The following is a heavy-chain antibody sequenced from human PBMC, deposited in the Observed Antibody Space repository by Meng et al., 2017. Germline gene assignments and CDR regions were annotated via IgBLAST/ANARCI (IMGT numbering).Heavy chain of an antibody. Sequence: VQLGRAVAEWKEPRYAVKVSCKASGYTFTSYAMKWVRQDPGQGGEWMGWINTNTGNPTYAQGFTGRFVFSLDTSVSTAYLQISSLKAEDTAVYYCAREGRVDFDYWGQGTLVTVSS. V-gene: IGHV7-4-1*02. J-gene: IGHJ4*02. D-gene: IGHD1-26*01. CDR2: INTNTGNP. CDR3: AREGRVDFDY. CDR1: GYTFTSYA.